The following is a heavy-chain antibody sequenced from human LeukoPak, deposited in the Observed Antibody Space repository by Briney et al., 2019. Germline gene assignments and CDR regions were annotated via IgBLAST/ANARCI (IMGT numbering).Heavy chain of an antibody. CDR1: GLNFTDYS. CDR3: ARDHRYAFDN. CDR2: IGISSGNR. J-gene: IGHJ4*01. V-gene: IGHV3-48*01. D-gene: IGHD5-12*01. Sequence: GRSLRLSCAASGLNFTDYSMNWVRQAPGKGLEWISYIGISSGNRKYADSVKGRFTISRNKARHSLYLQMNRLRVEDTAMYYCARDHRYAFDNGSHGRLVTASS.